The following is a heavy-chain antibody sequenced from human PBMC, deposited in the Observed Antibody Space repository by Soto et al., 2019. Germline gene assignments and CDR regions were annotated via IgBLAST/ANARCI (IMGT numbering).Heavy chain of an antibody. J-gene: IGHJ5*02. CDR2: INHSGST. V-gene: IGHV4-34*01. Sequence: QVQLQRWGAGLLKPSETLSLTCAVYGGSFSGYYWSWIRQPPGKGLEWIGEINHSGSTNYNPSLKSRVTISVDTSKNQFSLKLSSVTAADTAVYYCARGRGLDPWGQGTLVTVSS. D-gene: IGHD3-10*01. CDR1: GGSFSGYY. CDR3: ARGRGLDP.